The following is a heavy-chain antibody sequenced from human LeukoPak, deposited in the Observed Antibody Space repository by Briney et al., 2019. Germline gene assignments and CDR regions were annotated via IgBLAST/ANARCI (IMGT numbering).Heavy chain of an antibody. D-gene: IGHD1-14*01. J-gene: IGHJ6*03. CDR3: ARATGAASSLYMDV. CDR2: IIPILGIA. Sequence: SVKVSCKASGGTFSSYTISWVRQAPGQGLEWMGRIIPILGIANCAQKFQGRVTITADKSTSTAYMELSSLRSEDTAVYHCARATGAASSLYMDVWGKGTTVTVSS. V-gene: IGHV1-69*02. CDR1: GGTFSSYT.